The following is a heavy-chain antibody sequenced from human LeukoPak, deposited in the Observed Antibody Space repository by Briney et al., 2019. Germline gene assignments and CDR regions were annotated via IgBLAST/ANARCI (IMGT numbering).Heavy chain of an antibody. CDR3: ASTPPIYDILTGYYSPRMDV. V-gene: IGHV4-39*01. J-gene: IGHJ6*02. Sequence: SETLSLTCTVSGGSISSSSYYWGWIRQPPGKGLEWIGSIYYSGSTYYNPSLKSRVTISVDTSKNQFSLKLSSVTAADTAVYYCASTPPIYDILTGYYSPRMDVWGQGTTVTVSS. D-gene: IGHD3-9*01. CDR2: IYYSGST. CDR1: GGSISSSSYY.